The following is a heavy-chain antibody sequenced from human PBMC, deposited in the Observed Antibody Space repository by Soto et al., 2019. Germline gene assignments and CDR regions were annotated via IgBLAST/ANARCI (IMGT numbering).Heavy chain of an antibody. J-gene: IGHJ2*01. D-gene: IGHD3-22*01. CDR2: IPTTSSPI. Sequence: PGGSLRLSCAASGLTVSSNYMSWVRQAPGKGLEWLSYIPTTSSPIYYANSVKGRFTISRDNAKNSLYLQMNSLRAEDTAVYYCARYYDSSGPDLWGRGTLVTVSS. CDR3: ARYYDSSGPDL. CDR1: GLTVSSNY. V-gene: IGHV3-48*01.